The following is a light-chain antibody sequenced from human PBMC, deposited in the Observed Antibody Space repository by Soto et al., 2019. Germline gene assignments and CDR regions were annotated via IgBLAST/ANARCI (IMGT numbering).Light chain of an antibody. CDR3: QQYGFSFRA. CDR1: QSVSSTY. V-gene: IGKV3-20*01. J-gene: IGKJ1*01. CDR2: GAS. Sequence: EILLTQSPGTLSLSQGERATLSCRASQSVSSTYLSWYQLKPGQAPRLLIYGASTRATGIPDRFSGSGSGTDFTLTISRLEPEDFAVYYCQQYGFSFRAFGQGTKV.